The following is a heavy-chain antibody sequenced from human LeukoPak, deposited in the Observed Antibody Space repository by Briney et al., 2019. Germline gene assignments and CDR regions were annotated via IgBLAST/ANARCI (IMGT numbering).Heavy chain of an antibody. J-gene: IGHJ4*02. CDR2: IYSGGTT. CDR1: RYTVIRNY. D-gene: IGHD2-2*01. Sequence: GGSLRLSCVASRYTVIRNYINWVRQAPGKGLEWVSVIYSGGTTYYADSVRGRFTISRDNSKNTLYLQMNSLRAEDTAVYYCATAGGSIKPLDYWGQGTLVTVSS. V-gene: IGHV3-53*01. CDR3: ATAGGSIKPLDY.